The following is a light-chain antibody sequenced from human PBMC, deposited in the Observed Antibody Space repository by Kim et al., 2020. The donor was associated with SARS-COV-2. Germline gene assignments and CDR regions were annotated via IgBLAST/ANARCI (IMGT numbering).Light chain of an antibody. CDR3: SSYTCSSTWV. CDR1: SSDVGGYNY. V-gene: IGLV2-14*03. CDR2: DVS. Sequence: QSASVSGSPGQSITISCTGISSDVGGYNYVSWYQQHPGKAPKLMIYDVSNRPSGVSNRFSGSKSGNTASLTISGLQAEDEADYYCSSYTCSSTWVFGGGTQLTVL. J-gene: IGLJ3*02.